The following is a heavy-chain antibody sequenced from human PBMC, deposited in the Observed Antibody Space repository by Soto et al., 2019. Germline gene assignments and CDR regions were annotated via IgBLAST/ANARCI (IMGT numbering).Heavy chain of an antibody. J-gene: IGHJ3*02. D-gene: IGHD2-21*01. Sequence: GGSQRLSCAASGFTVSSNDRSWVRQAPGKGLEWVSVIYSGGSTYYADSVKGRFTISRDNSKNTLYLQMNSLRAEDTAVYYCARGGAYCGGDCYLDAFDIWGQGTMVTVSS. CDR1: GFTVSSND. V-gene: IGHV3-66*01. CDR2: IYSGGST. CDR3: ARGGAYCGGDCYLDAFDI.